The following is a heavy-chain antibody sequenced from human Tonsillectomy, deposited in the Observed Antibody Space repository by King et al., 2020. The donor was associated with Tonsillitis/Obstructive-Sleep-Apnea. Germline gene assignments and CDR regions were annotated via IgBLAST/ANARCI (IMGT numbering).Heavy chain of an antibody. CDR3: DRGVGKEGP. J-gene: IGHJ5*02. CDR2: TRNKANSYTT. Sequence: VQLVESGGGLVQPGGSLRLSCAASGFTLSDHYMDWVRQAPGKGLEWVGRTRNKANSYTTEYAASVKGRFTISRDDSKNSLYLQMNSLKTEDAAVYYCDRGVGKEGPWGQGTLVTVSS. D-gene: IGHD1-26*01. V-gene: IGHV3-72*01. CDR1: GFTLSDHY.